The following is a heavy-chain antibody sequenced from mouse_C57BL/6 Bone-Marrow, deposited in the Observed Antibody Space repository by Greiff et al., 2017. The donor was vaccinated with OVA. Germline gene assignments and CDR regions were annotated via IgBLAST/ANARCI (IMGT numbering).Heavy chain of an antibody. Sequence: QVQLQQSGAELVKPGASVKLSCKASGYTFTSYWMHWVKQRPGQGLEWIGMIHPNSGSTNYNEKFKSKATLTVDKSYSTAYMQLSSLTSEDSAVYSCARSAVPLPWFAYWGQGTLVTVSA. CDR3: ARSAVPLPWFAY. V-gene: IGHV1-64*01. CDR2: IHPNSGST. CDR1: GYTFTSYW. D-gene: IGHD5-1*01. J-gene: IGHJ3*01.